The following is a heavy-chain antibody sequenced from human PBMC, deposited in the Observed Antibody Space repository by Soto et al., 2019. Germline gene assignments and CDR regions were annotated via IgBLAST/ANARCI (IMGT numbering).Heavy chain of an antibody. CDR3: ARRYYAMDV. V-gene: IGHV3-53*01. CDR1: GFTFSSSY. Sequence: GGSLRLSCAASGFTFSSSYMSWVRQAPGVGLEWVSVIYTDGSTYYADSVKGRFTISRDNSKNTVYLQMSSLRAEDTAVYYCARRYYAMDVWGQGTTVTVSS. CDR2: IYTDGST. D-gene: IGHD3-10*01. J-gene: IGHJ6*02.